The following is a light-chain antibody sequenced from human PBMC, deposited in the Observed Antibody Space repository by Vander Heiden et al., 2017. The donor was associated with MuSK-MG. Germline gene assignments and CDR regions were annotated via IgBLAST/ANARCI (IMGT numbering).Light chain of an antibody. CDR3: CSYAGRSTYV. J-gene: IGLJ1*01. CDR1: GSDVGDFNL. CDR2: EVS. Sequence: SALTQPASVSGSPGQSLTISCTGTGSDVGDFNLVSWYQQHPGKAPKLMISEVSKRPSGVSNRFSGSKSGITASLTISGLQAEDEADYYCCSYAGRSTYVFGSGTQVTVL. V-gene: IGLV2-23*02.